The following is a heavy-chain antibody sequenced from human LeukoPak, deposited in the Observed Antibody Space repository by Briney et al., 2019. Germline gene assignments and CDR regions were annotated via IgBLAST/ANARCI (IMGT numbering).Heavy chain of an antibody. CDR3: GRGGVVEMATGLDY. J-gene: IGHJ4*02. CDR2: IYYSGST. V-gene: IGHV4-59*12. Sequence: SETLSLTCTVSGGSISSYYWSWIRQPPGKGLEWIGYIYYSGSTNYNPSLKSRVTISADKSVSTAYLQWSSLKASDTAMYYCGRGGVVEMATGLDYWGKGTLVTASS. D-gene: IGHD5-24*01. CDR1: GGSISSYY.